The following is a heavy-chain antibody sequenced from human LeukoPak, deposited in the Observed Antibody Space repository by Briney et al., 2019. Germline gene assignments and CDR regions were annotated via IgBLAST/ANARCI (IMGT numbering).Heavy chain of an antibody. CDR2: IYTSGST. J-gene: IGHJ4*02. CDR1: GYSISSGYY. D-gene: IGHD3-22*01. CDR3: ARTYYYDSSGYYSLDY. Sequence: SETLSLTCAVSGYSISSGYYWGWIRQPAGKGLEWIGRIYTSGSTNYNPSLKSRVTISVDTSKNQFSLKLSSVTAADTAVYYCARTYYYDSSGYYSLDYWGQGTLVTVSS. V-gene: IGHV4-38-2*01.